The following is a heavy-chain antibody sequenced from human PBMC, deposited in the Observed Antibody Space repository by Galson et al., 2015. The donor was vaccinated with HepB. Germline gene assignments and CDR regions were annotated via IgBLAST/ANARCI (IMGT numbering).Heavy chain of an antibody. CDR3: ARLLGEYCSSTSCYSAYYYYMDV. Sequence: ETLSLTCTVSGGSISSSSYYWGWIRQPPGKGLEWIGSIYYSGSTYYNPSLKSRVTISVDTSKNQFSLKLSSVTAADTAVYYCARLLGEYCSSTSCYSAYYYYMDVWGKGTTVTVSS. V-gene: IGHV4-39*01. CDR1: GGSISSSSYY. J-gene: IGHJ6*03. D-gene: IGHD2-2*01. CDR2: IYYSGST.